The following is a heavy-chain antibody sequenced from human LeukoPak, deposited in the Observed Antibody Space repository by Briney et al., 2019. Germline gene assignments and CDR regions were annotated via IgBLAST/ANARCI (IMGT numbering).Heavy chain of an antibody. Sequence: SLKISCAASGFTFDDYAMHWVRQAPGKGLEWLSIISWNSGYIGYADSVKGRFTISRDNAKNSLYLQMDSLRAEDTAFYYCAKVRGTYSSGFFFDYWGQGTLVTVSS. CDR2: ISWNSGYI. CDR3: AKVRGTYSSGFFFDY. J-gene: IGHJ4*02. CDR1: GFTFDDYA. V-gene: IGHV3-9*01. D-gene: IGHD6-19*01.